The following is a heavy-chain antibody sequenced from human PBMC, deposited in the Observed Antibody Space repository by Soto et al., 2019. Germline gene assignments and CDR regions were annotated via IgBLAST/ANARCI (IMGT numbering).Heavy chain of an antibody. V-gene: IGHV3-23*01. Sequence: GGSLRLSCAASGFTFSSYAMSWVRQAPGKGLEWVSAISGSGGSTYYADSVKGRLTISRDKSKNTLYLQMNSLRAEDTAVYYCAKTPWNPTYYFDYWGQGTLVTVSS. CDR3: AKTPWNPTYYFDY. CDR2: ISGSGGST. CDR1: GFTFSSYA. J-gene: IGHJ4*02. D-gene: IGHD1-1*01.